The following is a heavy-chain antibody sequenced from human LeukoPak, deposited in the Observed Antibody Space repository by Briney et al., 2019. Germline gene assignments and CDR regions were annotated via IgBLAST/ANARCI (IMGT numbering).Heavy chain of an antibody. CDR3: AILGKQWLVNAYYGMDV. Sequence: PGGSLRLSCTASGFTFSSYAMRWVRQAPGKGLEWVSAISGSGGSTYYADSVKGRFTISRDNSKNTLYLQMNSLRAEDTAVYYCAILGKQWLVNAYYGMDVWGQGTTVTVSS. CDR2: ISGSGGST. J-gene: IGHJ6*02. V-gene: IGHV3-23*01. CDR1: GFTFSSYA. D-gene: IGHD6-19*01.